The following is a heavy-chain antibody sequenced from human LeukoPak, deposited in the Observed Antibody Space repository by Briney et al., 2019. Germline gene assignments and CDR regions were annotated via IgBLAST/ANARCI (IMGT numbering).Heavy chain of an antibody. CDR2: INPNSGGT. CDR1: GYTFTGYY. V-gene: IGHV1-2*02. D-gene: IGHD2-2*01. J-gene: IGHJ4*02. Sequence: GASVKVSCKASGYTFTGYYMHWVRQAPGQGLEWMGWINPNSGGTNYAQKFQGRVTMTRDTSISTAYMELSRLRSDDTAVYYCARGMSRIVVVPEYWGRGTLVTVSS. CDR3: ARGMSRIVVVPEY.